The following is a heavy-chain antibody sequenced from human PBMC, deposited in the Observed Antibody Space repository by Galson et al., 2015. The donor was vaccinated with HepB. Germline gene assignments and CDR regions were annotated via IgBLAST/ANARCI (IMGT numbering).Heavy chain of an antibody. CDR3: TTANDILTGYYNPTDAFDI. V-gene: IGHV3-15*07. CDR2: IKSKTDGGTT. D-gene: IGHD3-9*01. J-gene: IGHJ3*02. Sequence: LRLSCAASGFTFSNAWMNWVRQAPGKGLEWVGRIKSKTDGGTTDYAAPVKGRFTISRDDSKNTLYLQMNSLKTEDTAVYYCTTANDILTGYYNPTDAFDIWGQGTMVTVSS. CDR1: GFTFSNAW.